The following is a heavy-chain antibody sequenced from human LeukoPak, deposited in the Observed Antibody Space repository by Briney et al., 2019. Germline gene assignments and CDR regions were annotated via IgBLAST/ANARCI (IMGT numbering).Heavy chain of an antibody. V-gene: IGHV3-53*01. CDR1: GFTVSSNY. CDR3: ARRLYIVRGAFDI. CDR2: ICSGGTT. D-gene: IGHD2/OR15-2a*01. J-gene: IGHJ3*02. Sequence: GGSLRLSCAASGFTVSSNYINWVRQAPGKGLEWVSLICSGGTTYYADSVKGRFTISRDNSKNTVHLQMNNLRAEDTAMYFCARRLYIVRGAFDIWGQGTMVTVSS.